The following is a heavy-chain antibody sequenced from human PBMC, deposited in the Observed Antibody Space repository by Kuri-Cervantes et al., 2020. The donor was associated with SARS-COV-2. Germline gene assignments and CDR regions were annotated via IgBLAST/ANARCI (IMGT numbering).Heavy chain of an antibody. CDR3: AKDLNPKNLSRDDAFDI. V-gene: IGHV3-30*02. D-gene: IGHD5/OR15-5a*01. Sequence: GESLKISCAASGFTFSSYGMHWVRQAPGKGLEWVAVIWYGGSNKYYADSVKGRFTISRDNSKNTLYLQMNSLRAEDTAVYYCAKDLNPKNLSRDDAFDIWGQGTMVTVSS. CDR1: GFTFSSYG. J-gene: IGHJ3*02. CDR2: IWYGGSNK.